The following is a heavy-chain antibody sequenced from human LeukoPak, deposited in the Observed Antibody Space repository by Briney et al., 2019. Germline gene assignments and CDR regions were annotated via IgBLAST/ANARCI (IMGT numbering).Heavy chain of an antibody. J-gene: IGHJ4*02. V-gene: IGHV3-7*01. CDR3: ARENRSTSCCFDY. CDR2: IRQDGSEK. CDR1: GFTFSSYW. D-gene: IGHD2-2*01. Sequence: PGGSLRLSCAAPGFTFSSYWMSWVRQAPGKGLEWVANIRQDGSEKYYVDSVKGQFTISRDNAKNSLYLQMTSLRAEDTAVYYCARENRSTSCCFDYWSQGTLVTVSP.